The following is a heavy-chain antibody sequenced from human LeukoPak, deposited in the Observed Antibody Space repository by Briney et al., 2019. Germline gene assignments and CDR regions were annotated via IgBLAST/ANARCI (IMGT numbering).Heavy chain of an antibody. V-gene: IGHV1-69*13. Sequence: SVKVSCKASGYTFTSYGISWVRQAPGPGLEWMGGIIPIFGTANYAQKFQGRVTITADESTSTAYMELSSLRSEDTAVYYCARPYSGSSIDAFDIWGQGTMVTVSS. J-gene: IGHJ3*02. CDR3: ARPYSGSSIDAFDI. CDR2: IIPIFGTA. D-gene: IGHD1-26*01. CDR1: GYTFTSYG.